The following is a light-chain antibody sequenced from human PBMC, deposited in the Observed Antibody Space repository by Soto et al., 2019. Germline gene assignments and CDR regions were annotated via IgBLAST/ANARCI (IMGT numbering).Light chain of an antibody. V-gene: IGLV2-8*01. Sequence: QSALTQPPSASGSRGQSVTISCTGTSSDVGGYNYVSWYQQHPGKAPKLMIYEVSKRPSGVPDRFSGSKSGNTASLTVSGRQPDDEADYYCSSYAGSNNLGVFGGGTKLTVL. CDR3: SSYAGSNNLGV. J-gene: IGLJ3*02. CDR2: EVS. CDR1: SSDVGGYNY.